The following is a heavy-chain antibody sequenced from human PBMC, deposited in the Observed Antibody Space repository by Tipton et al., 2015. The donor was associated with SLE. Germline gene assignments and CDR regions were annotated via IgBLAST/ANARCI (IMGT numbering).Heavy chain of an antibody. CDR3: ARMDRLRLDY. Sequence: TLSLTCTVSGGSISSHYWSWIRQPPGKGLEWIGYIYYSGSTNYNPSLESRVTISVDTSKNQFSLKLSSVTAADTAVYYCARMDRLRLDYWGQGTLVTVSS. D-gene: IGHD4-17*01. V-gene: IGHV4-59*11. J-gene: IGHJ4*02. CDR1: GGSISSHY. CDR2: IYYSGST.